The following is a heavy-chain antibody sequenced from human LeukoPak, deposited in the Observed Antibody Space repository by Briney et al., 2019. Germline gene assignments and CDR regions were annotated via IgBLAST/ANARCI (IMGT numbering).Heavy chain of an antibody. D-gene: IGHD2-2*02. J-gene: IGHJ4*02. CDR1: GFTFSSYA. CDR2: ISYDGSNK. CDR3: AKVGVPAAIGVFDY. Sequence: GRSLRLSCAASGFTFSSYAMHWVRQAPGKGLEWVAVISYDGSNKYYADSVKGRFTISRDNSKNTLYLQMNSLRAEDTAVYYCAKVGVPAAIGVFDYWGQGTLVTVSS. V-gene: IGHV3-30*04.